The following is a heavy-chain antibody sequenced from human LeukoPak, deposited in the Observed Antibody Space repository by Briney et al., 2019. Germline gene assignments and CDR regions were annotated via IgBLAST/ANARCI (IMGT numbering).Heavy chain of an antibody. J-gene: IGHJ5*02. CDR3: ARLWFGNWFDP. CDR2: IYNSGST. Sequence: SETLSLTCTVSGGSISSYYWSWIRQPPGKGLEWIGYIYNSGSTNYNPSLKSRVTISVDTSKKHFSLRLSSVIAADTAVYYCARLWFGNWFDPWGQGTLVTVSS. D-gene: IGHD3-10*01. V-gene: IGHV4-59*01. CDR1: GGSISSYY.